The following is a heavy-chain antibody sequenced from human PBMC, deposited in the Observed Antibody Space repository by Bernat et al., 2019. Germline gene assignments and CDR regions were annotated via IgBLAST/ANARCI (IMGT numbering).Heavy chain of an antibody. CDR1: GFTFSSYG. CDR2: IRYDGSNK. Sequence: QVQLVESGGGVVQPGGSLRLSCAASGFTFSSYGMHWVRQAPGKGLEWVAFIRYDGSNKYYADSVKGRFTSSRDNSKNTLYLQMNSLRAEDTAVYYCAKDSWQWLVPPWTFDYWGQGTLATVSS. J-gene: IGHJ4*02. V-gene: IGHV3-30*02. D-gene: IGHD6-19*01. CDR3: AKDSWQWLVPPWTFDY.